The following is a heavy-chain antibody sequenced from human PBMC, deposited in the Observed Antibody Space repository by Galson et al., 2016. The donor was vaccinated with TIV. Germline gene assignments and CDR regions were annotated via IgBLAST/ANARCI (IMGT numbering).Heavy chain of an antibody. CDR2: ISYDGSPK. CDR1: DFPFSSYD. Sequence: SLRLSCAASDFPFSSYDIHWVRQAPGKGLEWVASISYDGSPKKYAESVKGRFSIDRDNVQKTVVLQMTGLRVDDTAMYYCANLAPYFFGSGNWIEGFDIWGQGTLVSVSS. CDR3: ANLAPYFFGSGNWIEGFDI. V-gene: IGHV3-33*06. D-gene: IGHD3-10*01. J-gene: IGHJ3*02.